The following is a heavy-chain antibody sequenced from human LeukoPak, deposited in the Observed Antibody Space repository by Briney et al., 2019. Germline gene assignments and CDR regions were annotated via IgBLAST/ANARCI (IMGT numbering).Heavy chain of an antibody. CDR1: GGSISSYY. D-gene: IGHD3-10*01. J-gene: IGHJ4*02. CDR2: IYYSGST. V-gene: IGHV4-59*01. Sequence: PSETLSLTCTVSGGSISSYYWSWIRQPPGKGLEWIGYIYYSGSTNYNPSLKSRVTISVDTSKNQFSLKLSSVTAADTAVYYCARCRGLLDPFDYWGQGALVTVSS. CDR3: ARCRGLLDPFDY.